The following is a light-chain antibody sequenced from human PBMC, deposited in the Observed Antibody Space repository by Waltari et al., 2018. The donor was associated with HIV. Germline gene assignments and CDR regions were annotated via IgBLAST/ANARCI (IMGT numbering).Light chain of an antibody. Sequence: QSVLTQPPSASGTPGQRVTISCSGSSSNIGSHSVNWYQQLPGTAPKLLIYTNDQRPSGVPDRFSGSNSGTSASLAITGLQSKDEADYYCAAWDDSLIGVIFGGGTKLTVL. CDR1: SSNIGSHS. CDR2: TND. V-gene: IGLV1-44*01. CDR3: AAWDDSLIGVI. J-gene: IGLJ2*01.